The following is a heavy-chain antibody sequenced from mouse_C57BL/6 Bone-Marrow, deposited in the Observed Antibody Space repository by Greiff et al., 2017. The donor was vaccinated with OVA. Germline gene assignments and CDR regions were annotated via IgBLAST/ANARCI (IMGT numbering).Heavy chain of an antibody. D-gene: IGHD3-3*01. J-gene: IGHJ1*03. V-gene: IGHV1-81*01. CDR3: ARGRGTCKYFDV. Sequence: QVQLKESGAELARPGASVKLSCKASGYTFTSYGISWVKQRTGQGLEWIGEIYPRSGNTYYNEKFKGKATLTADKSSSTAYMELRSLTSEDSAVYFCARGRGTCKYFDVWGTGTTVTVSS. CDR1: GYTFTSYG. CDR2: IYPRSGNT.